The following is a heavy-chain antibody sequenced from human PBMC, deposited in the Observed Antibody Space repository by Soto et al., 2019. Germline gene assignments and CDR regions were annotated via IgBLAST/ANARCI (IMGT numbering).Heavy chain of an antibody. CDR2: INPSGGST. J-gene: IGHJ6*02. CDR1: GYTFTSYY. D-gene: IGHD4-17*01. V-gene: IGHV1-46*01. Sequence: ASVKVSCKASGYTFTSYYMHWVRQAPGQGLEWMGIINPSGGSTSYAQKFQGRVTMTRDTSTSTVYMEMNSLTTEDTALYYCTTDPATTVTNPYFAIDVWGQGTMVTVSS. CDR3: TTDPATTVTNPYFAIDV.